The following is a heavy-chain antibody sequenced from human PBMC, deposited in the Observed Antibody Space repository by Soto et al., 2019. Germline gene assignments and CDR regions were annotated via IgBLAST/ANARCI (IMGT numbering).Heavy chain of an antibody. Sequence: SETLSLTCNVSGGSIRSYYWNWIRQPPGKTLGWIGDVYYSGSANYNPSLKSRVTISVDMSRNQFSLKLNSVTAADTAVYYCARGSMVRGPTPFDYWGQGTLVTVSS. J-gene: IGHJ4*02. CDR1: GGSIRSYY. V-gene: IGHV4-59*01. CDR2: VYYSGSA. D-gene: IGHD3-10*01. CDR3: ARGSMVRGPTPFDY.